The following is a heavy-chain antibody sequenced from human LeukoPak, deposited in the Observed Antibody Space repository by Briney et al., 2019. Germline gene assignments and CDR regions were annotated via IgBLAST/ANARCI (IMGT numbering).Heavy chain of an antibody. V-gene: IGHV4-39*01. CDR3: ARRITGTTSDSFDY. CDR1: GGSISSSSYY. CDR2: ISYSGNT. D-gene: IGHD1-20*01. J-gene: IGHJ4*02. Sequence: SETLSLTCTVSGGSISSSSYYWGWIRQPPGKGLQWIGSISYSGNTYYYPSLRSRVTISADTSKNQFSLKLTSVTAADTAVYYCARRITGTTSDSFDYWGQGTLVTVSS.